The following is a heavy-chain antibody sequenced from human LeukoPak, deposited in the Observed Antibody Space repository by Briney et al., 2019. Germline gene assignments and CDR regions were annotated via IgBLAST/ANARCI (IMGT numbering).Heavy chain of an antibody. D-gene: IGHD1-26*01. Sequence: PGRSRRLSCAASGFTFSSYAMHWIRQAPGKGLEWVAVISYDGSNKYYADSVKGRFTISRDKSKNTLYLQMNSLRDEDTAVYYCAKDFGSGSYYDYWGQGTLVTVSS. CDR2: ISYDGSNK. J-gene: IGHJ4*02. V-gene: IGHV3-30-3*01. CDR1: GFTFSSYA. CDR3: AKDFGSGSYYDY.